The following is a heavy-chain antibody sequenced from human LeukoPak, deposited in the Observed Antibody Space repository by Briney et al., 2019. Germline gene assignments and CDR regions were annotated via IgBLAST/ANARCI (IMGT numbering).Heavy chain of an antibody. J-gene: IGHJ6*03. CDR3: ARPGYSSSWYAGYYMDV. Sequence: SETLSLTCAVYGGSFSGYYWSWIRQPPGKGLEWIGEINHSGSTNYNPSLKSRVTISVDTSKNQFSLKLSSVTAADTAVYYCARPGYSSSWYAGYYMDVWGKGTTVTVSS. CDR1: GGSFSGYY. CDR2: INHSGST. V-gene: IGHV4-34*01. D-gene: IGHD6-13*01.